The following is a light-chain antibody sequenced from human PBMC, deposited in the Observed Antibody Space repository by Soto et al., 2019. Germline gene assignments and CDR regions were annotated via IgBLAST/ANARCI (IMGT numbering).Light chain of an antibody. Sequence: SYELTQPLSVSVALGQTARITLGGKNIGSKNVHWYQQKPGQAPVLVIYRDSNRPSGIPERFSGSNSGNTATLTISRAQAGDEADYYCQVWDSSTARVFGGGTKVTVL. V-gene: IGLV3-9*01. CDR1: NIGSKN. CDR2: RDS. J-gene: IGLJ3*02. CDR3: QVWDSSTARV.